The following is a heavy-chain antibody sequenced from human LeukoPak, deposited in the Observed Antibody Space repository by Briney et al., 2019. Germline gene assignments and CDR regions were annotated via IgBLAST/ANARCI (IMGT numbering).Heavy chain of an antibody. D-gene: IGHD3-3*01. J-gene: IGHJ3*02. V-gene: IGHV3-21*01. CDR1: GFTFSSYS. Sequence: GGSLRLSCAASGFTFSSYSMNWVRQAPGKGLEWVSSISSSSSYIYYADSMKGRFTISRDNAKKSLYLQMNSLRAEDTAVYYCARGDPDISFGVAGEAFDIWGQGTMVTVSS. CDR3: ARGDPDISFGVAGEAFDI. CDR2: ISSSSSYI.